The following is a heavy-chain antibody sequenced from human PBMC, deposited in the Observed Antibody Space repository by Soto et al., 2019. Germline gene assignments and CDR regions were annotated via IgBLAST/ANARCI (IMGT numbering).Heavy chain of an antibody. V-gene: IGHV3-30-3*01. J-gene: IGHJ6*02. D-gene: IGHD3-3*01. CDR2: ISYDGGNK. Sequence: QVQLVESGGGVVQPGRSLRLSCAASGFTFSSYAMHWVRQAPGKGLEWVAVISYDGGNKYYADSVKGRFTISRDNSKNTXXGXMXXRRAEDTAGYYCARQAGSDDCWGGPLKYYDGGMDVWGQGTTVTVSS. CDR3: ARQAGSDDCWGGPLKYYDGGMDV. CDR1: GFTFSSYA.